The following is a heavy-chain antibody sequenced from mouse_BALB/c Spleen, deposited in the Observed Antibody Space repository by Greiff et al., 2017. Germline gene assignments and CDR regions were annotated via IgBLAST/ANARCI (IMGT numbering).Heavy chain of an antibody. CDR1: GYTFTSYT. V-gene: IGHV1-4*02. D-gene: IGHD2-1*01. CDR2: INPSSGYT. CDR3: AREVSPFDY. J-gene: IGHJ2*01. Sequence: QVQLKESAAELARPGASVKMSCKASGYTFTSYTMHWVKQRPGQGLEWIGYINPSSGYTEYNQKFKDKTTLTADKSSSTAYMQLSSLTSEDSAVYYCAREVSPFDYWGQGTTLTVSS.